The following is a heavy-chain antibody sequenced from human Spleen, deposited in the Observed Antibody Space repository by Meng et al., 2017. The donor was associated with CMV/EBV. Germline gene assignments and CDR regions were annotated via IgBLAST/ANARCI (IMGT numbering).Heavy chain of an antibody. D-gene: IGHD5-12*01. V-gene: IGHV4-59*01. CDR3: ARDGEGSGYDPEYYFDY. CDR1: GASITNYY. J-gene: IGHJ4*02. Sequence: GSLRLSCTVSGASITNYYWSWIRQPPGKGLEWIGYIYYTGNTNYNPSLKSRVTISIDTSKNHFSLKLSSVTAADTAVYYCARDGEGSGYDPEYYFDYWGQGTLVTVSS. CDR2: IYYTGNT.